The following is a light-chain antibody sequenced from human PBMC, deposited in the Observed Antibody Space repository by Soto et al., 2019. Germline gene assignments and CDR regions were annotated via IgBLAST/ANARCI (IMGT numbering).Light chain of an antibody. CDR1: RDVGSD. CDR3: LQDYGDSWT. V-gene: IGKV1-6*01. Sequence: QMPQSPSSLSASVGEKIIITCQASRDVGSDVSWYQQKPGQAPKLLIYAASNLYTGVPSRFSGSRSGTEFTLTISSLQPEDFASYYCLQDYGDSWTFGQGTKVEIE. CDR2: AAS. J-gene: IGKJ1*01.